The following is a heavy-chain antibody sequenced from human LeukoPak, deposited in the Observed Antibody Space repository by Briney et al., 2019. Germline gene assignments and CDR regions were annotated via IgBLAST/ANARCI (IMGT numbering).Heavy chain of an antibody. CDR1: GGSFSGYY. V-gene: IGHV4-34*01. D-gene: IGHD5-24*01. J-gene: IGHJ4*02. CDR2: INHSGST. CDR3: AREETDGYKN. Sequence: SETLSLTCAVYGGSFSGYYWSWIRQPPGKGLEWIGEINHSGSTNYNPSLKSRVTISVDTSKNQFSLKLSSVTAADTAVYYCAREETDGYKNWAQGILVTVSS.